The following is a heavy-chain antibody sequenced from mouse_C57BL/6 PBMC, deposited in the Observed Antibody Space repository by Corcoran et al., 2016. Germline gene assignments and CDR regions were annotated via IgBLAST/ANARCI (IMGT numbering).Heavy chain of an antibody. V-gene: IGHV1-81*01. CDR3: ARGGDLLRPRYLDV. Sequence: QVHLQQSGAELARPGASGKLSCKASGYTFTSYCISWVWQSTGQGLEWMGEIYPRSGNTYYNEKFKGKATLTADKSSSTAYMELRSLTYEDSAVYGCARGGDLLRPRYLDVGGTGTTVTVS. J-gene: IGHJ1*03. CDR2: IYPRSGNT. D-gene: IGHD1-2*01. CDR1: GYTFTSYC.